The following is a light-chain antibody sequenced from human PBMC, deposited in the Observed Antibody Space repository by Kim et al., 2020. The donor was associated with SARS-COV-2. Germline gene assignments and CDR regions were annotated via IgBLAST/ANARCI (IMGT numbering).Light chain of an antibody. V-gene: IGKV1-5*03. CDR1: RISSSW. CDR3: QQNHNYST. CDR2: KAT. Sequence: SVSVEDGANITRRASRISSSWSGWYQKRPGNAPKLLIYKATTVKGGVPTRSGGSGSGTDFTLTISSLQHDDVATYCYQQNHNYSTFGQGTKVEIK. J-gene: IGKJ1*01.